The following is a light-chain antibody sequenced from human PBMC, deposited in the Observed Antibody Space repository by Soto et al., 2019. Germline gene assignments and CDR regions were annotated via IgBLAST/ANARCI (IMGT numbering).Light chain of an antibody. V-gene: IGKV3-15*01. J-gene: IGKJ4*01. CDR2: GAS. CDR3: QQYNKWPLT. CDR1: ESVSNN. Sequence: EIVLTQSPATLSVSQGERATLSCRASESVSNNLAWYQQKPGQAPRLLIFGASARATGIPARFSGSGSGRDFTLTISTLQSADFAVYYCQQYNKWPLTFGGGTKVEIK.